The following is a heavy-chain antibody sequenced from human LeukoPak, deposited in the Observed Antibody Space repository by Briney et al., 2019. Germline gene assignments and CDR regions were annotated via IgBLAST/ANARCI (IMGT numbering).Heavy chain of an antibody. V-gene: IGHV1-69*13. CDR2: IIPIFGTA. CDR1: GGTFSSYA. Sequence: GASVKVSCKASGGTFSSYAISWVRQAPGQGLEWMGGIIPIFGTANYAQKFQGRVTITADESTSTAYMELSSLRSEDTAVYYCARFSSSRDGIARYYFGYWGQGTLVTVSS. CDR3: ARFSSSRDGIARYYFGY. J-gene: IGHJ4*02. D-gene: IGHD6-13*01.